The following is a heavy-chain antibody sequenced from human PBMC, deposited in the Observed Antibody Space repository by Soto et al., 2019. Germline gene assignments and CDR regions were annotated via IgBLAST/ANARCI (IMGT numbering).Heavy chain of an antibody. J-gene: IGHJ4*02. CDR2: IVPLSDRT. V-gene: IGHV1-69*01. Sequence: QVQLVQSGAEVKKPGSSLKVSCKVFGETLNSNPIGWVRQAPGQGLEWVGGIVPLSDRTNYAQELQGRVTVTADGSTSTVYRELSNLKSDDTAVYYCARKSGRDCHSGGGCFALDVWGQGSLITVSS. CDR3: ARKSGRDCHSGGGCFALDV. CDR1: GETLNSNP. D-gene: IGHD2-15*01.